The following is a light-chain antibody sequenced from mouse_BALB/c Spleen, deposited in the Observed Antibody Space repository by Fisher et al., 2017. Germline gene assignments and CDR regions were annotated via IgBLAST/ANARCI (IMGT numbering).Light chain of an antibody. J-gene: IGKJ4*01. V-gene: IGKV4-63*01. CDR3: FQGSGYPFT. CDR2: DTS. CDR1: SSISY. Sequence: DIVLTQSTAIMSASPGEKVTMTCSASSSISYMHWYQQKPGTSPKRWIYDTSKLASGVPARFSGSGSGNSYSLTISSMEAEDVATYYCFQGSGYPFTFGSGTKLEIK.